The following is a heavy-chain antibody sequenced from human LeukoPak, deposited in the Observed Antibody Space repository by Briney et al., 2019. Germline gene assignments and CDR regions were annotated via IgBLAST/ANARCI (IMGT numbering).Heavy chain of an antibody. CDR1: GYTFTSYY. CDR3: ASTPPGSYGYGDFDY. J-gene: IGHJ4*02. V-gene: IGHV1-46*01. Sequence: EASVTVSCQASGYTFTSYYMHWVRQAPGQGLEWMGIINPSGGNTSHAQKFQGRVTMARATSTSTVYMELSSLRSEDTAVYYCASTPPGSYGYGDFDYWGQGTLVTVSS. CDR2: INPSGGNT. D-gene: IGHD5-18*01.